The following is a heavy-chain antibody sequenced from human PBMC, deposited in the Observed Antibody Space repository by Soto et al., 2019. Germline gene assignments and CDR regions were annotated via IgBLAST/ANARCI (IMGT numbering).Heavy chain of an antibody. CDR3: ARDGACGGDCYAWIG. CDR1: GGTVGSYA. J-gene: IGHJ4*02. Sequence: GASVKVSCKASGGTVGSYAISWVRQAPGQGLEWMGGIIPIFGTANYAQKFQGRVTITADESTSTAYMELSSLRSEDTAVYYCARDGACGGDCYAWIGWGQGTLVTVSS. V-gene: IGHV1-69*13. CDR2: IIPIFGTA. D-gene: IGHD2-21*02.